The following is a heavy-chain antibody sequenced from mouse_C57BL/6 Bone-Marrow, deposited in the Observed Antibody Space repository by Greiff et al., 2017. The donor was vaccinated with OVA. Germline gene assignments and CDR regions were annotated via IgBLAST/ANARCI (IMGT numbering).Heavy chain of an antibody. CDR2: ISSGGSYT. D-gene: IGHD1-1*01. CDR3: ARQSRYYGSSLFAY. V-gene: IGHV5-6*02. CDR1: GFTFSSYG. J-gene: IGHJ3*01. Sequence: EVMLVESGGDLVKPGGSLKLSCAASGFTFSSYGMSWVRQTPDKRLEWVATISSGGSYTYYPDSVKGRFTISRDNAKNTLYLQMSSLKSEDTAMYYCARQSRYYGSSLFAYWGQGTLVTVSA.